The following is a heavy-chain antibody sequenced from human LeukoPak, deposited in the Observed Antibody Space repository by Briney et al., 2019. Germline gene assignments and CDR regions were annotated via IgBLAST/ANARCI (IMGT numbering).Heavy chain of an antibody. CDR1: GYTFTSYY. V-gene: IGHV1-46*01. D-gene: IGHD6-13*01. CDR3: ARGIAAAASLDY. J-gene: IGHJ4*02. Sequence: ASVTVSCTASGYTFTSYYMHWVRQAPGQGLEWMGIINPSGGSTSYAQKFQGRVTMTRDTSTSTVYMELSSLRSEDTAVYYCARGIAAAASLDYWGQGTLVTVSS. CDR2: INPSGGST.